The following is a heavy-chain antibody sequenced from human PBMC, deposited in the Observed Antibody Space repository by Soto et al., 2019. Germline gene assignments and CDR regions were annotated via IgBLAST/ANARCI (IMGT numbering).Heavy chain of an antibody. CDR2: ISYDGSNK. J-gene: IGHJ4*02. Sequence: ESGGGVVQPGRSLRLSCAASGFTFNNYAMHWVRQAPGKGLEWVAVISYDGSNKYYADSVKGRFTISRDNSKNTLYLRMNSLRAEDTAVYYCATPGDDILTGYYIGWQYYFDYWGQGTLVTVSS. V-gene: IGHV3-30*04. CDR3: ATPGDDILTGYYIGWQYYFDY. CDR1: GFTFNNYA. D-gene: IGHD3-9*01.